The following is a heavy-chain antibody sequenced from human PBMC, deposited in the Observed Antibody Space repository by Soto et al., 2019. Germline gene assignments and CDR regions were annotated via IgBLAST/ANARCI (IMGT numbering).Heavy chain of an antibody. V-gene: IGHV4-31*02. Sequence: PSETLSLTCTVSGGSISSGGYYWSWIRQHPGKGLEWIGYIYYSGITYYNPSLQSRVTISVDTSKKRFSLKLSSVTAADTAVYYCARGSRRETAMVLDAFDIWGQGTMVTVSS. CDR1: GGSISSGGYY. CDR3: ARGSRRETAMVLDAFDI. D-gene: IGHD5-18*01. CDR2: IYYSGIT. J-gene: IGHJ3*02.